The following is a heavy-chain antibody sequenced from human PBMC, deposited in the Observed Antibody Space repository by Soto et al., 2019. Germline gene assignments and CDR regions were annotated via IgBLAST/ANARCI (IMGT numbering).Heavy chain of an antibody. D-gene: IGHD2-21*01. CDR3: AKGLLLTSYGMDV. J-gene: IGHJ6*02. CDR1: GFSFTNYW. Sequence: LKISCQGFGFSFTNYWIAWVRQMPDKGLEWLGTIYPSDSDTKYSPSFQGQATISVHKSISTAYLQWSSLKASDTAMYYCAKGLLLTSYGMDVWGQGTTVTVSS. CDR2: IYPSDSDT. V-gene: IGHV5-51*01.